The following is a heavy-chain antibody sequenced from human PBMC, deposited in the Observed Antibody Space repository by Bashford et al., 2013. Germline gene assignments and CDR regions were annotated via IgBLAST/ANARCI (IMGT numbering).Heavy chain of an antibody. D-gene: IGHD1-26*01. V-gene: IGHV1-2*02. CDR2: INPNNGGT. Sequence: ASVKVSCKASGYTFTAYYIHWVRQAPGQGPEWMGWINPNNGGTQYAQNLQGRVTITRDTSTNTGYMQLRRLRSDDTAVYYCARGGVVGPTLPGDVWGQGTTVTVSS. CDR1: GYTFTAYY. J-gene: IGHJ6*02. CDR3: ARGGVVGPTLPGDV.